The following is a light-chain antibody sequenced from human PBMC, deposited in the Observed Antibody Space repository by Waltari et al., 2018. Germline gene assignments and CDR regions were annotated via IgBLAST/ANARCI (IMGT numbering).Light chain of an antibody. CDR2: GAS. J-gene: IGKJ4*01. CDR3: QQFGSSPLT. Sequence: EILLTQSPGTLSLSPGERATLSCRASQSVGSSYLVWYQQKPCQAPRLLIYGASSRATGIPDRFSGSGSGTDFTLTISRLEPEDFAVYYCQQFGSSPLTFGGGTKVEIK. V-gene: IGKV3-20*01. CDR1: QSVGSSY.